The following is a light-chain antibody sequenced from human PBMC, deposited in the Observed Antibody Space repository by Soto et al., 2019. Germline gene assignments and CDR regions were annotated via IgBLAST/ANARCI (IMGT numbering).Light chain of an antibody. CDR3: QQYYSTPQT. V-gene: IGKV4-1*01. J-gene: IGKJ1*01. Sequence: DIVMTQSPDSLAVSLGERATINCKSSQSVLYSSNNKNYLAWYQQKPGQPPKLLIYWASTRESGVPDRFSGSGSGTDFTLTIRSLQAEEVAVYYCQQYYSTPQTFGQGTKVEIK. CDR1: QSVLYSSNNKNY. CDR2: WAS.